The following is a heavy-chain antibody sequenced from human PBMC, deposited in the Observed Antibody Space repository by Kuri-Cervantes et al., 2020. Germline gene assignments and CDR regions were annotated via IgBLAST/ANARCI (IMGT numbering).Heavy chain of an antibody. CDR3: ARDSSQTPLEGPGYGMDV. CDR1: GYTFTSYD. J-gene: IGHJ6*02. Sequence: ASVKVSCKASGYTFTSYDINWVRQAPGQGLEWMGIINPSGGSTSYAQKFQGRVTMTRDTSTSTVYMELSSLSSEDTAVYYCARDSSQTPLEGPGYGMDVWGQGTTVTVSS. D-gene: IGHD2/OR15-2a*01. V-gene: IGHV1-46*01. CDR2: INPSGGST.